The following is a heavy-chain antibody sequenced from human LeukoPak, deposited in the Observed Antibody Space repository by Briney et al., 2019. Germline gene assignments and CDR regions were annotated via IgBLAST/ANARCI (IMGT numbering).Heavy chain of an antibody. Sequence: GASVKVSCKASGYTFTSYGISWVRQAPGQGLEWMGWISAYNGNTNYAQKLQGRVTMTTDTSTSTAYMELRSLRSDDTAVYYCAREAGDNWNRQPFDYWGQGTLVTVSS. CDR2: ISAYNGNT. CDR1: GYTFTSYG. J-gene: IGHJ4*02. V-gene: IGHV1-18*01. CDR3: AREAGDNWNRQPFDY. D-gene: IGHD1-20*01.